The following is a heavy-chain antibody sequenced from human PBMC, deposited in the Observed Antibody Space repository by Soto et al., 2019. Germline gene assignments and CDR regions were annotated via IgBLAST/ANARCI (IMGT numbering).Heavy chain of an antibody. V-gene: IGHV1-69*01. CDR2: IIPIPGTT. CDR3: ARGYCSGGNCYSGMDV. CDR1: GGTFSTHA. Sequence: QVQLVQSGAEVKKPGSSVKVSCKASGGTFSTHAIIWVRQAPGHGLEWMGGIIPIPGTTYYTQKFQGRVTITADEPTSTAFMELSSLKSDATAVFYCARGYCSGGNCYSGMDVWGQGTMVTVSS. D-gene: IGHD2-15*01. J-gene: IGHJ6*02.